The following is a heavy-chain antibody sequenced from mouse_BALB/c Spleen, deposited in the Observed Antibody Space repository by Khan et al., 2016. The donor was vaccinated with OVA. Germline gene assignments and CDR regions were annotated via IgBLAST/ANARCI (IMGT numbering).Heavy chain of an antibody. V-gene: IGHV5-6*02. D-gene: IGHD1-1*01. Sequence: EVKLVESGGDLMKPGGSLKLSCAASGFTFSAYSMSWVRQTPDKRLEWVASINSDGYYTYFPDSVQGRFTISRNTATNTLSLQISSLNSEDTAIYYCASHLAGSLAYWGQGTLVTVSA. CDR2: INSDGYYT. CDR1: GFTFSAYS. CDR3: ASHLAGSLAY. J-gene: IGHJ3*01.